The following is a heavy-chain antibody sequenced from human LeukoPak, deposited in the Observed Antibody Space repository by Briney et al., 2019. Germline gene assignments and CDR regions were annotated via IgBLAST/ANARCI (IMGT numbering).Heavy chain of an antibody. V-gene: IGHV3-21*01. Sequence: GGSLRLSCAASGFTFSSYNMNWVRQAPGKGLEWVSSISSSSSYIYYADSVKGRFTISRDNAKNSLYLQMNSLRAEDTAVYYCARVPLYYYDSSGYYGAFDYWGQGTLVTVSS. J-gene: IGHJ4*02. D-gene: IGHD3-22*01. CDR2: ISSSSSYI. CDR1: GFTFSSYN. CDR3: ARVPLYYYDSSGYYGAFDY.